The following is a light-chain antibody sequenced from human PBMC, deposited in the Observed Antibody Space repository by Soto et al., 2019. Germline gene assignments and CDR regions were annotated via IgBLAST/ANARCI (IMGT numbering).Light chain of an antibody. CDR2: GVN. Sequence: QSALTQPASVSGSPGQSITISCTGTSSDVGAYDYVSWFQQHPGKAPKLMIYGVNNRPSGVSNRFSGSKSGNTASLTISGLQAEDEADYYCSSYTSSSTQVFGTGTKVTVL. V-gene: IGLV2-14*03. CDR1: SSDVGAYDY. J-gene: IGLJ1*01. CDR3: SSYTSSSTQV.